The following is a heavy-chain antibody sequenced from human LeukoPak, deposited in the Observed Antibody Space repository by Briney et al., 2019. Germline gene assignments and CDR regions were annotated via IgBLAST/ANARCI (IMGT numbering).Heavy chain of an antibody. Sequence: GGSLRLSCAASGFTSSSYGMHWVRQAPGKGLEWVAFIRYDGSNKYYADSVKGRFTISRDNSKNTLYLQMNSLRAEDTAVYYCAKDQYYYDSSGSHPFDYWGQGTLVTVSS. CDR2: IRYDGSNK. J-gene: IGHJ4*02. D-gene: IGHD3-22*01. CDR1: GFTSSSYG. CDR3: AKDQYYYDSSGSHPFDY. V-gene: IGHV3-30*02.